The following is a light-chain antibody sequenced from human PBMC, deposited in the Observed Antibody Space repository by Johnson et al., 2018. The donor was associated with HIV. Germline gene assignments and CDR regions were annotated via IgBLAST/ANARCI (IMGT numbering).Light chain of an antibody. V-gene: IGLV1-51*02. J-gene: IGLJ1*01. CDR3: GTWDSSLSAV. CDR2: ENN. CDR1: SSNIGNNY. Sequence: QSVLTQSPSVSAAPGQKVTISCSGSSSNIGNNYVSWYQQLPGTAPKLLIYENNKRPSGIPGRFSGSKSGTSATLGITGLQTGDEADYYRGTWDSSLSAVFGTGTKVTVL.